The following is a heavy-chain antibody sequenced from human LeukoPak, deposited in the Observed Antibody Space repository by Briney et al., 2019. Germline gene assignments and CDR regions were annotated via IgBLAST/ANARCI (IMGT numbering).Heavy chain of an antibody. Sequence: GGSLRLSCAASGFTFSSYGIHWVRQAPGKGLEWVAVISFDGTIKYYADSVKGRFTSSRDNSKNTLYLQMNSLRAEDTAVYYCARDGGYCSSTSCYDFDYWGQGTLVTVSS. D-gene: IGHD2-2*01. V-gene: IGHV3-33*08. CDR1: GFTFSSYG. J-gene: IGHJ4*02. CDR2: ISFDGTIK. CDR3: ARDGGYCSSTSCYDFDY.